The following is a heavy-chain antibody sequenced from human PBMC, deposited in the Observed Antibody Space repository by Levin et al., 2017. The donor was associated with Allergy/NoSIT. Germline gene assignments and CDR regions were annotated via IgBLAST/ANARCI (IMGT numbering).Heavy chain of an antibody. CDR3: AKDRSVDYYESSGFQTGTFDF. J-gene: IGHJ3*01. CDR2: ISRGGST. Sequence: GESLKISCAASGFTFTNYAMSWVRQAPGKGLEWVSAISRGGSTYYADSVKGRFTISRDNSKNTLYLQMNSLRAEDTAVYYCAKDRSVDYYESSGFQTGTFDFWGQGTMFTVSS. CDR1: GFTFTNYA. D-gene: IGHD3-22*01. V-gene: IGHV3-23*01.